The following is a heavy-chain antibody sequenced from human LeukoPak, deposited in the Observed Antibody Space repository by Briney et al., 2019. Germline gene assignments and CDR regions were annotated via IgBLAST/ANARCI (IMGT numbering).Heavy chain of an antibody. CDR2: INSDGSST. V-gene: IGHV3-74*01. Sequence: GRSLRLSCAASGFTFSSYWMHWVRQAPGKGQVWVSRINSDGSSTNYADSVKGRFIISRGNAENTLYLQMNSLRAEDTAVYYCARNAAGLTFDYWGQGTLVSVSS. D-gene: IGHD6-25*01. CDR1: GFTFSSYW. CDR3: ARNAAGLTFDY. J-gene: IGHJ4*02.